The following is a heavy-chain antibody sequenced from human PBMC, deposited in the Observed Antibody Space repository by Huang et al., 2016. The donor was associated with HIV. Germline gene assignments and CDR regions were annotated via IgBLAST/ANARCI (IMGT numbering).Heavy chain of an antibody. J-gene: IGHJ5*02. CDR1: GESLGTYY. CDR2: GNDGGDI. CDR3: ARRFRVAATRKWFDP. Sequence: QVQLQQWGAGLLKPSETLALTCAVYGESLGTYYWAWIRRPPGKGLQWIGEGNDGGDINYTPSLESRVTISVDTSRNQVSLTLTSMTAADTATYYCARRFRVAATRKWFDPWGQGTLVSVSS. V-gene: IGHV4-34*01. D-gene: IGHD3-10*01.